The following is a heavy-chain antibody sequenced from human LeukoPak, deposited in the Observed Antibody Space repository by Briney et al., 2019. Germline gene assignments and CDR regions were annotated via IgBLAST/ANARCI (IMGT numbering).Heavy chain of an antibody. J-gene: IGHJ6*02. Sequence: PSETLSLTCTVSVVSISSSSYYWGWIRQPPGKGLEWIGSIYYSGGPYYNPSLMRRVTISVDTSKNQFSLKLSSVTAADTAVYYWATPQGRGYSGFDSDSYYYYYGMDVWGQGTTVTVSS. CDR2: IYYSGGP. CDR1: VVSISSSSYY. V-gene: IGHV4-39*01. CDR3: ATPQGRGYSGFDSDSYYYYYGMDV. D-gene: IGHD5-12*01.